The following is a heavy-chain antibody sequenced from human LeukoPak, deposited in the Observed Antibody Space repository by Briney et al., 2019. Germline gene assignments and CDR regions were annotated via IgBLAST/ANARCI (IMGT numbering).Heavy chain of an antibody. J-gene: IGHJ5*02. V-gene: IGHV4-39*07. CDR2: IYYSGST. CDR1: GGSISSSSYY. Sequence: SETLSLTCTVSGGSISSSSYYWGWIRQPPGKGLEWIGSIYYSGSTYYNPSLKSRVTISVDTSKNQFSLKLSSVTAADTAVYYCASRSDYETLGHSSSWYNWFDPWGQGTLVTVSS. CDR3: ASRSDYETLGHSSSWYNWFDP. D-gene: IGHD6-13*01.